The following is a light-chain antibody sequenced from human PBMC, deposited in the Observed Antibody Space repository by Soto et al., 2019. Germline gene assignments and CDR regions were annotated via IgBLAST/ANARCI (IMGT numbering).Light chain of an antibody. CDR3: QQRSNWPPT. J-gene: IGKJ5*01. CDR1: QSVSSN. Sequence: VLTQSPAALSVSPGESATPACKASQSVSSNLAWYHQKTGPAPRLMIYGASNRATGITDRFSGRGSGRGFTLAISRLETEDFAVYYCQQRSNWPPTLRQGRRLEI. V-gene: IGKV3-11*02. CDR2: GAS.